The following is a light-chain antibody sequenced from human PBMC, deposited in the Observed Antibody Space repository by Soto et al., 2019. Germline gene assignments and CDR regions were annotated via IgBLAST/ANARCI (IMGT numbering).Light chain of an antibody. CDR2: GAS. Sequence: ENVLTQSPGTLSLSPGERATLSCRASQTVSSYLTWYQQRPGQAPRLLISGASRRATGIPDRFSGSGSGTDFTLPISRREPEDFALYYCQQYGTSPLTFGQGTRLEIK. V-gene: IGKV3-20*01. CDR3: QQYGTSPLT. CDR1: QTVSSY. J-gene: IGKJ5*01.